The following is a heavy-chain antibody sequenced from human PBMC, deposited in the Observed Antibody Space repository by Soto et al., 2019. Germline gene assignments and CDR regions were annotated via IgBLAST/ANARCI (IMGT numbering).Heavy chain of an antibody. D-gene: IGHD5-18*01. V-gene: IGHV4-31*03. Sequence: SETLSLTCTVSGGSISSGGYYWSWIRQHPGKGLEWIGYIYYSGSTYYNPSLKSRVTISVDTSKNQFSLKLSSVTAADTAVYYCAKDQLIQLWSAPDYWGQGTLVTVSS. CDR3: AKDQLIQLWSAPDY. CDR1: GGSISSGGYY. CDR2: IYYSGST. J-gene: IGHJ4*02.